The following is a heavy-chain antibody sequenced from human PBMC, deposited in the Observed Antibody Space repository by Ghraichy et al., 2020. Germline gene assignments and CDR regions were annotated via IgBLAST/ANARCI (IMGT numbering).Heavy chain of an antibody. V-gene: IGHV4-39*01. D-gene: IGHD2-2*02. CDR2: IYYSGST. CDR1: GGSISSSSYY. CDR3: ARTAHCSSTSCYTGDDAFDI. J-gene: IGHJ3*02. Sequence: SETLSLTCTVSGGSISSSSYYWGWIRQPPGKGLEWIGSIYYSGSTYYNPSLKSRVTISVDTSKNQFSLKLSSVTAADTAVYYCARTAHCSSTSCYTGDDAFDIWGQGTMVTVSS.